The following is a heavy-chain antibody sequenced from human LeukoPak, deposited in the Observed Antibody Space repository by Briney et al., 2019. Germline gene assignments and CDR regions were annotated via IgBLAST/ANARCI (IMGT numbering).Heavy chain of an antibody. Sequence: SETLSLTCTVSGFSISSGGYYWSWIRQHPGKGLEWIVYIYYSGSTYYNPSLKSRFTISVDTSKNQFSLKLSSVTAADTAVYYCESVRGREYYFDYWGQGTLVTVSS. CDR3: ESVRGREYYFDY. CDR1: GFSISSGGYY. D-gene: IGHD5-24*01. J-gene: IGHJ4*02. V-gene: IGHV4-31*03. CDR2: IYYSGST.